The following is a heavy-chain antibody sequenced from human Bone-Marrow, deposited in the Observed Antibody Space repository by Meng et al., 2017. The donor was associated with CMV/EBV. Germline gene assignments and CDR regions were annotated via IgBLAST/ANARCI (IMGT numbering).Heavy chain of an antibody. V-gene: IGHV3-23*03. J-gene: IGHJ4*02. CDR2: IYSGGSST. Sequence: GESLKISCAASGFTFSIYAMSWVRQAPGKGLEWVSVIYSGGSSTYYADSVKGRFTISRDNSKNTLYLQMNSLRAEDTAVYYCARVGLRQLVLSHFDYWGQGTLVTVSS. CDR3: ARVGLRQLVLSHFDY. CDR1: GFTFSIYA. D-gene: IGHD6-6*01.